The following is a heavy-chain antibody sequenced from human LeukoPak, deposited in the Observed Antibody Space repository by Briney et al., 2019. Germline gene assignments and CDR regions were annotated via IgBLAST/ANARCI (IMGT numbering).Heavy chain of an antibody. V-gene: IGHV4-59*01. J-gene: IGHJ4*02. CDR1: GGSISSYY. Sequence: SETLSLTCTVSGGSISSYYWSWIRQPPGKGLEWIGYIYYSGSTNYNPSLKSRVTISVDTSKNQFSLKLSSVTAADTAVYYCARSPYGGQTPGLFDYWGQGTLVTVSS. D-gene: IGHD4/OR15-4a*01. CDR2: IYYSGST. CDR3: ARSPYGGQTPGLFDY.